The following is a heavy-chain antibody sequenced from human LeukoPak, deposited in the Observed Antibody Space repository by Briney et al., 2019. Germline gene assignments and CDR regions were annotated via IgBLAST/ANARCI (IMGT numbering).Heavy chain of an antibody. CDR1: GGSISSGGYY. V-gene: IGHV4-31*03. CDR3: AREAPLYDSSGYSSFDY. D-gene: IGHD3-22*01. Sequence: MTSETLSLTCTVSGGSISSGGYYWSWIRQHPGKGLEWIGYIYYSGSTYYNPSLKSRVTISVDTSKNQFSLKLSSVTAADTAVCYCAREAPLYDSSGYSSFDYWGQGTLVTVSS. J-gene: IGHJ4*02. CDR2: IYYSGST.